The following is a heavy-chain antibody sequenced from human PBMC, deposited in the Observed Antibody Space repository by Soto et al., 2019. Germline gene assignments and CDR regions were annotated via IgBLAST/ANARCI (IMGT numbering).Heavy chain of an antibody. CDR3: ARDPTHINSGYGVMGAFDI. J-gene: IGHJ3*02. Sequence: QVQLVQSGAEVKKPGSSVKVSCKASGGTFSSYAISWVRQAPGQGLEWMGGIIPIFGTANYAQKFQGRVTITADESTSTAYMELSSLRSEDTAVYYCARDPTHINSGYGVMGAFDIWGQGTMVTVSS. CDR1: GGTFSSYA. D-gene: IGHD5-12*01. CDR2: IIPIFGTA. V-gene: IGHV1-69*01.